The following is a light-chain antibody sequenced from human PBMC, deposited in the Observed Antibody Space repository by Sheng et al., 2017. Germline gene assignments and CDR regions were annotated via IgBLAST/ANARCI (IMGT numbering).Light chain of an antibody. V-gene: IGKV1-33*01. CDR2: DAS. Sequence: DIQMTQSPSSLSASVGDRVTITCQASQDISNYLNWYQQKPGKAPKLLIYDASNLETGVPSRFSGSGSGTDFTFTISSLQPEDIATYYCLQHNSYPLTFGPGTKVDIK. J-gene: IGKJ3*01. CDR1: QDISNY. CDR3: LQHNSYPLT.